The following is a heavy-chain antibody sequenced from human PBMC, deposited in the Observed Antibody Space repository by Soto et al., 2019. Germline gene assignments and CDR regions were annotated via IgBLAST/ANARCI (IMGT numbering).Heavy chain of an antibody. D-gene: IGHD5-18*01. J-gene: IGHJ4*02. Sequence: VASVKVSCKASGFTFTSSAMQWVRQARGQRLEWIGWIVVGSGNTNYAQKFQERVTITRDMSTSTAYMELSSLRSEDTAVYYCAADPYSYGSRFGYWGQGTLVTVSS. CDR2: IVVGSGNT. V-gene: IGHV1-58*02. CDR1: GFTFTSSA. CDR3: AADPYSYGSRFGY.